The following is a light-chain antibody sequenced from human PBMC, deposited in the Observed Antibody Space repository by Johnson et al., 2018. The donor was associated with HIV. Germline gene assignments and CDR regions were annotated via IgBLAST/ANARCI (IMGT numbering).Light chain of an antibody. CDR2: DNN. Sequence: QSVLTQPPSVSAAPGQKVTISCSGSSSNIANIYVSWYQQLPGTAPKLLIYDNNNRPSGIPDRFSGSKSGTSATLGITGLQTGDEADNYCGTWDSSLCAYVFGTGTNVTVL. CDR1: SSNIANIY. J-gene: IGLJ1*01. V-gene: IGLV1-51*01. CDR3: GTWDSSLCAYV.